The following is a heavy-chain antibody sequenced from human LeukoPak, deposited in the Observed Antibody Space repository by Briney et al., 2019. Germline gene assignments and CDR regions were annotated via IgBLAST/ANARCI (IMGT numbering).Heavy chain of an antibody. CDR3: AKDTTCGGDCYYYYYYGMDV. CDR1: GFTFSSYG. Sequence: GGSLRLSCAASGFTFSSYGMHWVRQAPGKGLEWVAVISYDGSNKYYADSVKGRFTISRDNSKNTLYLQMNSLRAEDTAVYYCAKDTTCGGDCYYYYYYGMDVWGQGTTVTVSS. J-gene: IGHJ6*02. D-gene: IGHD2-21*02. CDR2: ISYDGSNK. V-gene: IGHV3-30*18.